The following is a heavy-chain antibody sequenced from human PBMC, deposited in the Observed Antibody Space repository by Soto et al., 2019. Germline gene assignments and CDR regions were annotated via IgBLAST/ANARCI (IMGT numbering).Heavy chain of an antibody. CDR1: GGTFSSYA. V-gene: IGHV1-69*13. CDR3: AKTLERQHYYFDY. D-gene: IGHD1-1*01. J-gene: IGHJ4*02. CDR2: IVPIVDTS. Sequence: ASVKVSCQTSGGTFSSYAISWVRQAPGQGLEWMGGIVPIVDTSTYAQKFQGRVTITADESTSTVYMELSSLRSDDTAVYYCAKTLERQHYYFDYWAQGTTVTVSS.